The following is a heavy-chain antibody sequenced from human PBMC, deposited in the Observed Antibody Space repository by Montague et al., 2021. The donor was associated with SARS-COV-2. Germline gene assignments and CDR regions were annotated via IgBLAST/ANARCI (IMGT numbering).Heavy chain of an antibody. V-gene: IGHV3-21*01. CDR3: ARFETSKFYSSGVDV. CDR2: ISSESTYI. J-gene: IGHJ6*02. Sequence: SLRLSCAASGFTFSSFSMNWVRQAPGKRREWVASISSESTYILYAESVRGRFTVARDNAQNLLFLQMNSRRAEDTALYYCARFETSKFYSSGVDVWGQGTTVTVSS. D-gene: IGHD2-15*01. CDR1: GFTFSSFS.